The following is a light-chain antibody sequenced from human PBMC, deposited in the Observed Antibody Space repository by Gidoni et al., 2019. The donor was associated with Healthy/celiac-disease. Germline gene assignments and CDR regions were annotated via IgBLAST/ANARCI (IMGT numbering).Light chain of an antibody. Sequence: DIVMTQSPLSLPVTPGEPASISCRSSQSLLHSDGYTYLDWYLQKPGQSPQLLIYLGSSRASGVPDRFSGSGSGTDFTLKISRVEAEDVGVYYCMQALQTGFTFXPXTKVDIK. J-gene: IGKJ3*01. CDR1: QSLLHSDGYTY. CDR2: LGS. V-gene: IGKV2-28*01. CDR3: MQALQTGFT.